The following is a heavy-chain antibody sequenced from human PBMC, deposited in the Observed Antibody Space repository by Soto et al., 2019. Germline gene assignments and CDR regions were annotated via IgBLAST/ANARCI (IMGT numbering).Heavy chain of an antibody. D-gene: IGHD3-22*01. V-gene: IGHV1-18*01. CDR2: ISAYNGNT. Sequence: QVQLVQSGAEVKKPGASVKVSCKASGYTFTSYGISWVRQAPGQGLEWMGWISAYNGNTNYAQKLEGRVPMTTDTSTSTADMELRSLRSGDSAVYYCARVKGSGYHNWFDPWGQGTLVPVSA. CDR3: ARVKGSGYHNWFDP. CDR1: GYTFTSYG. J-gene: IGHJ5*02.